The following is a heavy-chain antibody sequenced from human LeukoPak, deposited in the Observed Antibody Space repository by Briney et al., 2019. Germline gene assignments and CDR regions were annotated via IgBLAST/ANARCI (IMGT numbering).Heavy chain of an antibody. J-gene: IGHJ4*02. CDR3: ARELGIAFFDY. Sequence: PGGSLRLSCAASGFSFSDYYMSWIRQAPGKGLEWVSCISSSGTTIDYADSVKGRFTISRGNAQNSLYLHLHSLRAEDTAVYYCARELGIAFFDYWGQGALVTVSS. CDR2: ISSSGTTI. CDR1: GFSFSDYY. V-gene: IGHV3-11*01. D-gene: IGHD7-27*01.